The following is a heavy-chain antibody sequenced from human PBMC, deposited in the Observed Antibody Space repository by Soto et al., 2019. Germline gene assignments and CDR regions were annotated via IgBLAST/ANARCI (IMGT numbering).Heavy chain of an antibody. V-gene: IGHV4-4*02. CDR1: GGSISSSNW. Sequence: ETLSLTCAVSGGSISSSNWWSWVRQPPGKGLEWIGEIYHSGTTNYNPSLKSRATISVDMSKNRFSLKLSSVTAADTAVYYCARRVDSSGFFDSWGQGTLVTGS. J-gene: IGHJ4*02. D-gene: IGHD6-19*01. CDR2: IYHSGTT. CDR3: ARRVDSSGFFDS.